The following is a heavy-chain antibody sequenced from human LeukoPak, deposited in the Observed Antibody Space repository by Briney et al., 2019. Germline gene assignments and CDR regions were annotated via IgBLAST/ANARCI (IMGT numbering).Heavy chain of an antibody. Sequence: ASVKVSCKASGYTFTSYDINWVRQATGQGLEWMGWMNPNRGNTGYAQKFQGRVTLNRNTSISTAYMELSSLRSEDTAVYYCARGGGDSDAIDVWGQGTMVTVSS. CDR2: MNPNRGNT. D-gene: IGHD2-21*02. J-gene: IGHJ3*01. CDR1: GYTFTSYD. CDR3: ARGGGDSDAIDV. V-gene: IGHV1-8*01.